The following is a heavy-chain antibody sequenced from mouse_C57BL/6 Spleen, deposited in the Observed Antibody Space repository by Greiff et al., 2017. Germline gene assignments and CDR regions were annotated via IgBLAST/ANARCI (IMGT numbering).Heavy chain of an antibody. D-gene: IGHD2-1*01. CDR3: ARHRDGNYYYAMDY. CDR1: GFTFSSYG. Sequence: EVMLVESGGDLVKPGGSLKLSCAASGFTFSSYGMSWVRQTPDKRLEWVATISSGGSYTYYPDSVKGRFTISRDNAKNTLYLQMSSLKSEDTAMYYCARHRDGNYYYAMDYWGQGTSVTVSS. J-gene: IGHJ4*01. CDR2: ISSGGSYT. V-gene: IGHV5-6*01.